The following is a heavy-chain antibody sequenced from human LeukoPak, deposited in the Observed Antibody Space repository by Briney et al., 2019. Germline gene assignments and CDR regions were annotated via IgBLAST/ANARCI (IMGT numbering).Heavy chain of an antibody. J-gene: IGHJ4*02. D-gene: IGHD4-17*01. V-gene: IGHV1-69*13. Sequence: PSVKVSXKASGRTFSSYAISWVRQAPGQGLEWMGGLLPIFGTAIYAQKFQGRVTITADDSTSTAPMELNSLRSEDTAVDYCAGESFTVTTFFDYWGQGTLVTVSS. CDR3: AGESFTVTTFFDY. CDR2: LLPIFGTA. CDR1: GRTFSSYA.